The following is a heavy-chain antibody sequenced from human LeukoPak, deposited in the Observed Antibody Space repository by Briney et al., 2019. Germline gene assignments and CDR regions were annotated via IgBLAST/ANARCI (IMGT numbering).Heavy chain of an antibody. CDR1: GFTFSSYS. J-gene: IGHJ4*02. Sequence: GGSLRLSCAASGFTFSSYSMNWVRQAPGKGLEWVSSISSSSSYIDYADSVKGRFTISRDNAKNSLYLQMNSLRAEDTAVYYCARDLEVVAAVLDYWGQGTLVTVSS. D-gene: IGHD2-15*01. V-gene: IGHV3-21*01. CDR3: ARDLEVVAAVLDY. CDR2: ISSSSSYI.